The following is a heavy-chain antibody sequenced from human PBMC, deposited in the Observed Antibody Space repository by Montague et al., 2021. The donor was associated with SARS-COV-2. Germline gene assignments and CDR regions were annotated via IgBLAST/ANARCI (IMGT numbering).Heavy chain of an antibody. CDR1: GGSISRNTYY. J-gene: IGHJ5*02. CDR3: ARHTYYCGSVRYCFDL. V-gene: IGHV4-39*01. Sequence: SETLSLTCTVSGGSISRNTYYWGWIRQPPGKGLEWIGTIFSSGSTNYSPSLKSRVTISVDTSKNQFSLTLSSVTAADTAVYYCARHTYYCGSVRYCFDLWGQGTLVSVSS. CDR2: IFSSGST. D-gene: IGHD3-10*01.